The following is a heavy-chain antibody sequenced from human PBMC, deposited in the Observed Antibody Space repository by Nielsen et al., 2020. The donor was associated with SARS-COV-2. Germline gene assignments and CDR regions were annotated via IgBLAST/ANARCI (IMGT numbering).Heavy chain of an antibody. D-gene: IGHD3-9*01. Sequence: WIRQPPGKGLEWVANIKQDGSEKYYVDSVKGRFTISRDNAKNSLYLQMNSLRAEDTAVYYCARDREYYDILTGYYKALYHYGMDVWGQGTTVTVSS. CDR3: ARDREYYDILTGYYKALYHYGMDV. V-gene: IGHV3-7*01. CDR2: IKQDGSEK. J-gene: IGHJ6*02.